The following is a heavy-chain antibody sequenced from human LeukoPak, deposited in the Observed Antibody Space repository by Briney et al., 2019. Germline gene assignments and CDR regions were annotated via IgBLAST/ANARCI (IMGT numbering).Heavy chain of an antibody. Sequence: GGSLRLSCAASGFPFSSYGMHWVRQAPGKGLERVAVISYDGSNKYYADSAEGRSTISRDNSKNTLYLQMNSLRAEDTAVYYCAKGVGAFDIWGQGTMVTVSS. D-gene: IGHD3-3*01. CDR1: GFPFSSYG. CDR2: ISYDGSNK. V-gene: IGHV3-30*18. CDR3: AKGVGAFDI. J-gene: IGHJ3*02.